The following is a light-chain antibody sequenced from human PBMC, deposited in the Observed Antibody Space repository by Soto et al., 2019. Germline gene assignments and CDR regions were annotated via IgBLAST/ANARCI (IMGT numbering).Light chain of an antibody. CDR3: QSYDSSRREV. J-gene: IGLJ2*01. V-gene: IGLV1-40*01. CDR1: SSNIGAGYD. CDR2: GNI. Sequence: QSALTQPPSVSGAPGQRVTISCTGSSSNIGAGYDVHWYQQLPGTAPKLLIFGNINRPSGVPDRFSGSKSGTSASLAITGLQAEDEADYYCQSYDSSRREVFGGGTQLTVL.